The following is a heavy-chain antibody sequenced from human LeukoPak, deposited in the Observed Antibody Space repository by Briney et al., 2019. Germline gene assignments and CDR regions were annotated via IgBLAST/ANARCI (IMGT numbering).Heavy chain of an antibody. D-gene: IGHD2-2*01. CDR2: IWYDGSNK. Sequence: PGRSLKLSCAASGFTFSSYGMHWVRQAPGKGLEWVAVIWYDGSNKYYADSVKGRFTISRDNSKNTLYLQMNSLRVEDTAVYYRARAGYCSSTACLDYWGQGTLVTVSS. CDR3: ARAGYCSSTACLDY. J-gene: IGHJ4*02. V-gene: IGHV3-33*01. CDR1: GFTFSSYG.